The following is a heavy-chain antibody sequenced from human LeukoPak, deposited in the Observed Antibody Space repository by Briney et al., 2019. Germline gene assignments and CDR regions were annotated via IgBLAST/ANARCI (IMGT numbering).Heavy chain of an antibody. CDR2: IYYSGNT. V-gene: IGHV4-59*01. D-gene: IGHD5-12*01. Sequence: PTVTLSLTCTVSGGSISSYYWSWIRQPPGKGLEWIGYIYYSGNTNYNPSLKSRVTISVDTSKNQFSLKLSSVTAADTAVYYCARGSGYGRPSYFDYWGQGTLVT. J-gene: IGHJ4*02. CDR1: GGSISSYY. CDR3: ARGSGYGRPSYFDY.